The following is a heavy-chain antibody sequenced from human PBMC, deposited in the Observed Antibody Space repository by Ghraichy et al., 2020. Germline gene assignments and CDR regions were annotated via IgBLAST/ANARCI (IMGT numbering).Heavy chain of an antibody. V-gene: IGHV3-23*01. D-gene: IGHD2-15*01. J-gene: IGHJ4*02. Sequence: GESLNISCAASGFVFNSYAMAWVRQAPGTGLEWLSSVSSDGAGTYYADSMKGRFTMSRDNSKNTLYLQMSDLTADDTAVYHCAKQLGSCRGGNCYFDYWGQGTLVTVSS. CDR2: VSSDGAGT. CDR1: GFVFNSYA. CDR3: AKQLGSCRGGNCYFDY.